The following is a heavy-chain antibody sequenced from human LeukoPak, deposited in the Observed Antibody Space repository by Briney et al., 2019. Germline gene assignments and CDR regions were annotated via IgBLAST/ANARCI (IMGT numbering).Heavy chain of an antibody. D-gene: IGHD3-10*01. V-gene: IGHV3-23*01. CDR3: AKVIWFGELFFDY. CDR2: ISASGGST. J-gene: IGHJ4*02. Sequence: GGSLRLSCAASGFTFSSYAMSWVRQAPGRGLEWVSAISASGGSTYYADSVKGRFTISRDNSKNTLYLQMNSLRAEDTAVYYCAKVIWFGELFFDYWGQGTLVTVSS. CDR1: GFTFSSYA.